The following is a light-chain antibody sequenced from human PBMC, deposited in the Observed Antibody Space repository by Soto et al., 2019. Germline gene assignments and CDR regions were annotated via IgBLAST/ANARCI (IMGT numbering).Light chain of an antibody. Sequence: QSVLTQPASVSGSPGQSITISCTGTSSDVGGYNYVSWYQQHAGFAPKLIIYEVSNRPSGVSNRFSGSESGDTASLTISGLQAEDEADYYCSSYTSTNTLAVFGTGTKLTVL. CDR2: EVS. J-gene: IGLJ1*01. CDR3: SSYTSTNTLAV. V-gene: IGLV2-14*01. CDR1: SSDVGGYNY.